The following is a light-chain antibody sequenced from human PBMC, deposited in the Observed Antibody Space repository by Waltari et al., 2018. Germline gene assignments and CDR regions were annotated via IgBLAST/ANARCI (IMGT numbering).Light chain of an antibody. Sequence: VFYSSNNKNHLAWYQQKPGPSPKLLIYWASTRESGVPDRFSGSGSGTDFTLTISSLQAEDVAVYYCQQYFGTPPYTFGQGTKLEIK. V-gene: IGKV4-1*01. J-gene: IGKJ2*01. CDR3: QQYFGTPPYT. CDR1: VFYSSNNKNH. CDR2: WAS.